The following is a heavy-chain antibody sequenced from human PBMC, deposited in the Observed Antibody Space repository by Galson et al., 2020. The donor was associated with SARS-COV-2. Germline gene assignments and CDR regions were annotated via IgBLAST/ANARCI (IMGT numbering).Heavy chain of an antibody. D-gene: IGHD3-22*01. V-gene: IGHV4-34*01. CDR1: GGSFSGYS. J-gene: IGHJ4*02. Sequence: PSETLSLTCAVYGGSFSGYSWTWIRQSPGKGLEWIGDISPSGTTNYNPPLKSRVIMSVDTSVNQFSLRLSSVTAADTAVYYCARGRPEITMVVVVFTSSSINFDNWSQGTLVTVSS. CDR2: ISPSGTT. CDR3: ARGRPEITMVVVVFTSSSINFDN.